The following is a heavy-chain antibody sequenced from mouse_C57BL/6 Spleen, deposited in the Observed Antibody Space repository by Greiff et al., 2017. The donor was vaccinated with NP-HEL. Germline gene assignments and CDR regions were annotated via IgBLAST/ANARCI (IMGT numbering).Heavy chain of an antibody. CDR2: IWRGGST. V-gene: IGHV2-5*01. CDR3: ARIYGHYYAMDY. CDR1: GFSLTSYG. D-gene: IGHD1-1*01. J-gene: IGHJ4*01. Sequence: VQLQQSGPGLVQPSQSLSITCTVSGFSLTSYGVHWVRQSPGKGLEWLGVIWRGGSTDYNAAFMSRLSITKDNSKSQVFFKMNRLQADDTAIYYCARIYGHYYAMDYWGQGTSVTVSS.